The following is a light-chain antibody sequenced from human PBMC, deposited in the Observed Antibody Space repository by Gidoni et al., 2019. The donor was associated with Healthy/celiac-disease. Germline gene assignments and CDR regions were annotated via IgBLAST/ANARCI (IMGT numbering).Light chain of an antibody. V-gene: IGKV1-39*01. CDR2: AAS. J-gene: IGKJ1*01. CDR1: QSISSY. Sequence: DIQLTQPPSSLSASVGARVTITCRASQSISSYLKWYQQKPGEAPKLLIYAASSLQSGVPSRFSGSGSGTDFTLTISSLQPEDFATYYCQQSDSTPWTFGQGTKVEIK. CDR3: QQSDSTPWT.